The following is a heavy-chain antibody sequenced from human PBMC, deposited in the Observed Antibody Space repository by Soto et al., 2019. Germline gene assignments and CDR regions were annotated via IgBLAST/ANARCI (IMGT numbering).Heavy chain of an antibody. CDR3: ARDLPDYYDSSGYSRPLNFDY. CDR2: IIPIFGTA. D-gene: IGHD3-22*01. J-gene: IGHJ4*02. CDR1: GGTFSSYA. Sequence: GAEVNVSCKASGGTFSSYANSWVRQAPGQGLEWMGGIIPIFGTANYAQKFQGRVTITADESTSTAYMELSSLRSEDTAVYYCARDLPDYYDSSGYSRPLNFDYWGQGTLVTVSS. V-gene: IGHV1-69*13.